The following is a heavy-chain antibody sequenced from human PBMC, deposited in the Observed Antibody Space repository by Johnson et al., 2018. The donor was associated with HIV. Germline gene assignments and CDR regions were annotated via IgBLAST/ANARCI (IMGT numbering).Heavy chain of an antibody. CDR2: IRYDGSNK. Sequence: QVQLVESGGGLVQPGGSLRLSCAASGFTFSSYGMHWVRQAPGKGLEWVAFIRYDGSNKYYADSVKGRFTISRDNSKNTLYLQMNSLRAEDTAVYYCAKEVPLRGYGGYVDAFDIWGQGTMVTVSS. D-gene: IGHD5-12*01. J-gene: IGHJ3*02. CDR1: GFTFSSYG. CDR3: AKEVPLRGYGGYVDAFDI. V-gene: IGHV3-30*02.